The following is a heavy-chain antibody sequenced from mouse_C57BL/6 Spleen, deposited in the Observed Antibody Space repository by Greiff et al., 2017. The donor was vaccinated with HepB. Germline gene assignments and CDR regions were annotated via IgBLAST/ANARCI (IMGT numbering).Heavy chain of an antibody. Sequence: VQLQQPGAELVKPGASVKMSCKASGYTFTSYWITWVKQRPGQGPEWIGDIYPGSGSTNYNEKFKSKATLTVDTSSSTAYMQLSSLTSEDSAVYYCARGRFITTVVGPFAYWGQGTLVTVSA. J-gene: IGHJ3*01. V-gene: IGHV1-55*01. CDR2: IYPGSGST. CDR1: GYTFTSYW. CDR3: ARGRFITTVVGPFAY. D-gene: IGHD1-1*01.